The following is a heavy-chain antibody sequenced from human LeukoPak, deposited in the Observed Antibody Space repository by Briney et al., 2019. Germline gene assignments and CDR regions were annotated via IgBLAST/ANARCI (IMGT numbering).Heavy chain of an antibody. Sequence: GGSLRLSCAAAGFTFSDYYMSWIRQAPGKGLEWVSYISSSGSTIYYADSVKGRFTISRDNAKNSLYLQMNSLRAEDTAVYYCARDLITGGRQHGTPYYDSSPTSNWAAPYYYGMDVWGQGTTVTVSS. CDR2: ISSSGSTI. V-gene: IGHV3-11*04. J-gene: IGHJ6*02. D-gene: IGHD3-22*01. CDR1: GFTFSDYY. CDR3: ARDLITGGRQHGTPYYDSSPTSNWAAPYYYGMDV.